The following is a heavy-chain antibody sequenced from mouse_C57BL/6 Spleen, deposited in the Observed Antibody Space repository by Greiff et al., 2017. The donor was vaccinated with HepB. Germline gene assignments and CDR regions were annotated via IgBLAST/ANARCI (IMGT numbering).Heavy chain of an antibody. J-gene: IGHJ4*01. Sequence: VHVKQSGPELVKPGASVKISCKASGYSFTDYNMNWVKQSNGKSLEWIGVINPNYGTTSYNQKFKGKATLTVDQSSSTAYMQLNSLTSEDSAVYYCARAGTGTGDYYAMDYWGQGTSVTVSS. CDR1: GYSFTDYN. CDR2: INPNYGTT. D-gene: IGHD4-1*01. CDR3: ARAGTGTGDYYAMDY. V-gene: IGHV1-39*01.